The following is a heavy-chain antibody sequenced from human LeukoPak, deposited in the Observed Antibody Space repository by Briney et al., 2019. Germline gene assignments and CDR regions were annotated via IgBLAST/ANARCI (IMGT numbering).Heavy chain of an antibody. CDR1: GYTFTSYD. CDR2: MNPNSGNT. Sequence: ASVKVSCKASGYTFTSYDINWVRQATGQGLEWMGWMNPNSGNTGYAQKFQGRVTMTRNTSISTAYMELSSLRSEGTAVYYCARGGSYCSGGSCYYFDYWGQGTLVTVSS. CDR3: ARGGSYCSGGSCYYFDY. J-gene: IGHJ4*02. V-gene: IGHV1-8*01. D-gene: IGHD2-15*01.